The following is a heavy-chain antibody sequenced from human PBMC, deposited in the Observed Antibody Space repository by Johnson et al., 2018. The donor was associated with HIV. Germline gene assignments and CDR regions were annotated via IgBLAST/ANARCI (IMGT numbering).Heavy chain of an antibody. CDR1: GFTVSSHE. V-gene: IGHV3-38*03. Sequence: VQLVESGGGLVQPGGSLRLSCAASGFTVSSHEMTWVRQAPGKGLEWVSSISGGSTYYADSRKDRFTISRHNSKNTLYLQMNNLKTEDTAVYYCTTDQVGRNYGGKYHIWGQGTMVTVSS. D-gene: IGHD1-7*01. J-gene: IGHJ3*02. CDR2: ISGGST. CDR3: TTDQVGRNYGGKYHI.